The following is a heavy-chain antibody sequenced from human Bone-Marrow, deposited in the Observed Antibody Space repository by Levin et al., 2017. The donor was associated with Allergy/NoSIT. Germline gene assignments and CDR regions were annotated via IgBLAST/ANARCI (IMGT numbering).Heavy chain of an antibody. Sequence: GGSLRLSCTASGMTFSSYAMHWVRLAPGKGLEWVALISVYGSPTFYADSVKGRFTISRDISKNIMSLEMNSLRDWDTAVYYGVRDMIPPSSWPRSAMDVWGQGTTVTVSS. CDR1: GMTFSSYA. D-gene: IGHD6-13*01. CDR3: VRDMIPPSSWPRSAMDV. J-gene: IGHJ6*02. CDR2: ISVYGSPT. V-gene: IGHV3-30*04.